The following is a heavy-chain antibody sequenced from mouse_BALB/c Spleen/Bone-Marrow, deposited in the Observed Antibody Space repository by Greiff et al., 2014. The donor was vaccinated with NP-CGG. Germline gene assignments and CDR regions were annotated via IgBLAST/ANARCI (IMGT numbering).Heavy chain of an antibody. CDR2: ISTGGSQT. V-gene: IGHV5-6*02. CDR1: GFTFSSYG. J-gene: IGHJ1*01. Sequence: EVKLMESGGDLVKPGGSLKLTCAASGFTFSSYGMSWVRQTPDKRLEWVATISTGGSQTYYTDSVKGRFTISRDNAKNTLYLQMSSLKSEDSAIYYCAKGRSDNSYWSFGLRGAGTTVTIS. CDR3: AKGRSDNSYWSFGL.